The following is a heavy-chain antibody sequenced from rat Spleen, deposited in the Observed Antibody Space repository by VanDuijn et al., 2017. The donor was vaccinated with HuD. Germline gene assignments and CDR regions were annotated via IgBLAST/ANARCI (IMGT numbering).Heavy chain of an antibody. D-gene: IGHD4-3*01. CDR2: INSGGDNT. CDR3: ARHGRGERTYYYVMDA. CDR1: GLSFSNYD. Sequence: EVQLVESGGGLVQPGRSLKLSCAASGLSFSNYDMAWVRQAPTRGLDWVASINSGGDNTYYRDSVKGRFTISSDNEKSTLYLQMDSLRSEDTATYYCARHGRGERTYYYVMDAWGQGASVTVSS. V-gene: IGHV5-25*01. J-gene: IGHJ4*01.